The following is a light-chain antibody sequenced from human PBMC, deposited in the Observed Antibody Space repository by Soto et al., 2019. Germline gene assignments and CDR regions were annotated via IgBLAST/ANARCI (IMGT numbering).Light chain of an antibody. J-gene: IGLJ2*01. CDR1: SSDVGGYNY. V-gene: IGLV2-8*01. CDR2: EVS. Sequence: QSALTQPPSASGSPGQSVTISCTGTSSDVGGYNYVSWYQQHPGKAPKLMISEVSKRPSGVPDRFSGSKSGSTASLTVSGLQAEDEADYYCSSCAGNNNLVFGGGTKLTVL. CDR3: SSCAGNNNLV.